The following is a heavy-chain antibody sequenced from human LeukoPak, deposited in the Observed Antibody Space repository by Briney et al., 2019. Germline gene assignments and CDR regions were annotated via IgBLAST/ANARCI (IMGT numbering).Heavy chain of an antibody. CDR2: ISSSSSTI. D-gene: IGHD4-23*01. J-gene: IGHJ4*02. CDR1: GFTFSSYS. CDR3: AREGNPGPDY. V-gene: IGHV3-48*01. Sequence: PGGSLRLSCAASGFTFSSYSMNWVRQAPGKGLEWVSYISSSSSTIYYADSVKGRFTISRDNAKNSLYLQMNSLRAEDTAVYYCAREGNPGPDYWGQGTLVTVSS.